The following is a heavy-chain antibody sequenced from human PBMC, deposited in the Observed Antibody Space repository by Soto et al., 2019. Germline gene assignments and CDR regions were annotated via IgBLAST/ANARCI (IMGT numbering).Heavy chain of an antibody. CDR2: IRSKAYGGTT. CDR3: TRDQEGVDTYYYYGMDV. CDR1: GFTFGDYA. Sequence: GGSLRLSCTASGFTFGDYAMSWFRQAPGKGLEWVGFIRSKAYGGTTEYAASVKGRFTISRADSKSIAYLQMNSLKTEDTAVYYCTRDQEGVDTYYYYGMDVWGQGTTVTVSS. D-gene: IGHD3-10*01. V-gene: IGHV3-49*03. J-gene: IGHJ6*02.